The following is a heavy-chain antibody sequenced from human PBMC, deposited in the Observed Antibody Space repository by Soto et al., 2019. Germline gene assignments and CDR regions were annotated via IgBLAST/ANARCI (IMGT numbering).Heavy chain of an antibody. Sequence: QVPLVQSGAEVKKPGASVKVSCKASGYTFTSYGISWVRQAPGQGLEWMGWISAYNGNTNYAQKFQGRATMTTDTSTSTAYMGVGSLRSDDPAVYFWGRVLTGSGDYYYHMDVGGKGTTVTVPS. CDR1: GYTFTSYG. V-gene: IGHV1-18*01. D-gene: IGHD6-25*01. J-gene: IGHJ6*03. CDR2: ISAYNGNT. CDR3: GRVLTGSGDYYYHMDV.